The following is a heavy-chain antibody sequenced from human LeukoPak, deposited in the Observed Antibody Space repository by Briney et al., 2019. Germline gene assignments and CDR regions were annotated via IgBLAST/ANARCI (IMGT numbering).Heavy chain of an antibody. D-gene: IGHD6-19*01. CDR3: ARGFSGWRGKRVRRGDY. CDR1: GYTFTGYY. CDR2: INPNSGGT. Sequence: GASVKVSCKASGYTFTGYYMHWVRQAPGQGLEWMGWINPNSGGTNYAQKFQGRVTMTRNTSISTAYMELSSLRSEDTAVYYCARGFSGWRGKRVRRGDYWGQGTLVTVSS. J-gene: IGHJ4*02. V-gene: IGHV1-2*02.